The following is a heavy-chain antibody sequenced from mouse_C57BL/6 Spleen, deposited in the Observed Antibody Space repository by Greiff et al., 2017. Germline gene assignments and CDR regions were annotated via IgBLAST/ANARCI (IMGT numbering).Heavy chain of an antibody. V-gene: IGHV1-55*01. J-gene: IGHJ3*01. CDR2: IYPGSGST. CDR1: SYTFTSYW. D-gene: IGHD2-2*01. Sequence: QVQLKQPGAELVKPGASVKMSCKASSYTFTSYWITWVKQRPGQGLEWIGDIYPGSGSTNYNEKFKSKATLTVDTSSSTAYMQLSSLTSEDSAVYYCARSDYGYTWFAYWGQGTLVTVSA. CDR3: ARSDYGYTWFAY.